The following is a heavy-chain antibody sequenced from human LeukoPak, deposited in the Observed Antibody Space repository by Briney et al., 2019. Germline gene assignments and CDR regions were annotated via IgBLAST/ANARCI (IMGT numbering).Heavy chain of an antibody. Sequence: GGSLRLSCAASGFTFSPYVMTWVRQAPGKGLEWISSISGRDAGTHYADSVKGRFTISRDNSNKMVSLEMSSLTAEDTAVYYCAKGQEEGQHSDYWGQGTLVIVSS. CDR2: ISGRDAGT. V-gene: IGHV3-23*01. J-gene: IGHJ4*02. CDR3: AKGQEEGQHSDY. CDR1: GFTFSPYV. D-gene: IGHD5-18*01.